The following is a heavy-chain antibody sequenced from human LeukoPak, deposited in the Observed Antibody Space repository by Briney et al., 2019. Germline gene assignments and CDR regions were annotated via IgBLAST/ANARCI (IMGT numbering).Heavy chain of an antibody. CDR2: IYTSGST. CDR3: AREPAAVKGTFFDH. V-gene: IGHV4-61*02. D-gene: IGHD2-2*01. Sequence: SETLSLTCTVSGGSISSGSYYWSWIRQPAGKGLEWIGRIYTSGSTNYNPSLKSRVTISVDTSKNQFSLKLSSVTAADTAVYYCAREPAAVKGTFFDHWGQGTLVTVSS. J-gene: IGHJ4*02. CDR1: GGSISSGSYY.